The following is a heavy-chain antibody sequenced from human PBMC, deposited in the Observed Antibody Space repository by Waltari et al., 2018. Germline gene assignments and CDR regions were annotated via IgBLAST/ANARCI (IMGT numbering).Heavy chain of an antibody. CDR2: KIPSYGTP. D-gene: IGHD1-26*01. Sequence: QVQLVQSGAEVKKPGSSVKVSCKASGGAFGSYAITWVRQDPGHGLEWVGGKIPSYGTPNFAQKFQGRVTFTADESTTTAYMELTRLKSEDTAIYYCARRNLGYAFDIWGQGTLVTVSS. V-gene: IGHV1-69*12. J-gene: IGHJ3*02. CDR1: GGAFGSYA. CDR3: ARRNLGYAFDI.